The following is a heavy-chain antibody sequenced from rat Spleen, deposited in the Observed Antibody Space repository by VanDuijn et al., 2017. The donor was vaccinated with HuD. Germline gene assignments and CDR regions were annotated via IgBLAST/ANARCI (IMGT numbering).Heavy chain of an antibody. V-gene: IGHV5-22*01. CDR3: ARPDGYTYVMDA. J-gene: IGHJ4*01. CDR2: ISYDGDNT. Sequence: EVQLVESGGGLVQPGRSMKLSCVVSGFTFSNYGMAWVRQAPKKGLEWVAYISYDGDNTYYRDPVKGRFTISRDNAKSTLYLQMNSLRSEDTATCYCARPDGYTYVMDAWGQGASVTVSS. D-gene: IGHD1-4*01. CDR1: GFTFSNYG.